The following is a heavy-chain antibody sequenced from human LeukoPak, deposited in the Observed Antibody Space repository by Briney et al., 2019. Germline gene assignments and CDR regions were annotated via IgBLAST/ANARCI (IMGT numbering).Heavy chain of an antibody. D-gene: IGHD6-25*01. Sequence: GGSLRLSCAASGFTFSTSSMNWVRQAPGKRLERVAYISSSSRNIQYADSVKGRFTISRDNAKNSLYLQMNSLRAEDTAVYYCAARPAKGAFDIWGQGTMVTVSS. CDR2: ISSSSRNI. CDR3: AARPAKGAFDI. CDR1: GFTFSTSS. V-gene: IGHV3-48*01. J-gene: IGHJ3*02.